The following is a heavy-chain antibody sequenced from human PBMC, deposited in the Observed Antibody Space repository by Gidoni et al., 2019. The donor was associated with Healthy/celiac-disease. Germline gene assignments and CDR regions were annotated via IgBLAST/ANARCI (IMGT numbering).Heavy chain of an antibody. CDR2: TYYRSKWYN. Sequence: QVQLQQSGPGLVKPSQTVSLTCAISGDTISSNSAAWNWIRQSPSRGLEGLGRTYYRSKWYNDYAVSVKSRITINPDTSKSQFSLQLNSVTPEDTAVYYCARDQVMVRGVIMRFDYWGQGTLVTVSS. J-gene: IGHJ4*02. D-gene: IGHD3-10*01. CDR1: GDTISSNSAA. V-gene: IGHV6-1*01. CDR3: ARDQVMVRGVIMRFDY.